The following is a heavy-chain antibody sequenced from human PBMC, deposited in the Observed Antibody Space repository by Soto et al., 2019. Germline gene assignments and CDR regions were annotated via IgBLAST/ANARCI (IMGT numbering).Heavy chain of an antibody. D-gene: IGHD5-18*01. J-gene: IGHJ6*02. CDR3: ARDRKAMLTVLGYYYYGMDV. Sequence: GGSLRLSCAASGFTFSSYGMHWVRQAPGKGLEWVAVIWYDGSNKYYADSVKGRFTISRDNSKNTLYLQMNSLRAEDTAVYYCARDRKAMLTVLGYYYYGMDVWGQGTTVTVSS. CDR1: GFTFSSYG. V-gene: IGHV3-33*01. CDR2: IWYDGSNK.